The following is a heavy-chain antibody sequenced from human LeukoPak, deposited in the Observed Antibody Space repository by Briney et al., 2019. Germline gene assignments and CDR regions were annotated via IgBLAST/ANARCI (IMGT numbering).Heavy chain of an antibody. Sequence: PSETLSLTCTVSGGSISSSSYYWGWIRQPPGKGLEWIGSIYYSGSTYYNPSLKSRVTISVDTSKNQFSLKLSSVTAADTAVYYCARDGGGDGMDVWGQGTTVTVSS. V-gene: IGHV4-39*07. CDR1: GGSISSSSYY. D-gene: IGHD2-21*01. CDR3: ARDGGGDGMDV. J-gene: IGHJ6*02. CDR2: IYYSGST.